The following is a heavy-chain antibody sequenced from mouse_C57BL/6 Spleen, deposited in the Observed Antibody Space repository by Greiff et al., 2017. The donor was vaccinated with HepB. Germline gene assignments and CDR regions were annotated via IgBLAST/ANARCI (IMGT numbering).Heavy chain of an antibody. D-gene: IGHD2-5*01. Sequence: EVQVVESGPGLVKPSQSLSLTCSVTGYSITSGYYWNWIRQFPGNKLEWMGYISYDGSNNYNPSLKNRISITRDTSKNQFFLKLNSVTTEDTATYYCAREGGSNLPWFAYWGQGTLVTVSA. V-gene: IGHV3-6*01. CDR1: GYSITSGYY. CDR3: AREGGSNLPWFAY. CDR2: ISYDGSN. J-gene: IGHJ3*01.